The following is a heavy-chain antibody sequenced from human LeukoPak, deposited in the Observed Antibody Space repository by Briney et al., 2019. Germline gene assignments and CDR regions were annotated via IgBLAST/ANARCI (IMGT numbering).Heavy chain of an antibody. CDR2: ISYDGSNK. J-gene: IGHJ6*02. Sequence: PGGSLRLSCAASGFTFSSYAMHWVRQAPGKGLEWVAVISYDGSNKYYADSVKGRFTTSRDNSENTVYLQMNSLRVEDTALYFCAKGLTILVYCYYGMDVWGQGTTVTVSS. CDR1: GFTFSSYA. V-gene: IGHV3-30-3*01. CDR3: AKGLTILVYCYYGMDV. D-gene: IGHD2/OR15-2a*01.